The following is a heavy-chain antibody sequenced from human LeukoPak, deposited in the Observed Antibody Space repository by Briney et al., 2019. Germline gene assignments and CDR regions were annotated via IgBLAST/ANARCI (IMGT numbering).Heavy chain of an antibody. CDR3: ARDRSGYCGGTSCLLFDY. V-gene: IGHV1-18*01. D-gene: IGHD2-15*01. CDR1: GYNFPSHG. Sequence: GAPVKVSCKASGYNFPSHGISWVRQAPGQGLEWMGWISVDIGNTNYAQRLQGRVTMTTDTSTTTAYMELTSLTSDDTAVYYCARDRSGYCGGTSCLLFDYWGQGTLVTVSS. J-gene: IGHJ4*02. CDR2: ISVDIGNT.